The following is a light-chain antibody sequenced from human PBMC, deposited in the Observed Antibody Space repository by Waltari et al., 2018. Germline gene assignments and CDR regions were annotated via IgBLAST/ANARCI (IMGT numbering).Light chain of an antibody. J-gene: IGLJ3*02. V-gene: IGLV3-19*01. CDR2: GKN. CDR3: NGRDISGRDHWV. CDR1: SLRRYY. Sequence: SSELTQDPAVSVALGQTVRITCRGDSLRRYYASWFHQKPGQAPVLLIYGKNNRPSRIPDRVSDSSSGDTASLTIAGAWAEDEAGYYCNGRDISGRDHWVFGGGTKVSVL.